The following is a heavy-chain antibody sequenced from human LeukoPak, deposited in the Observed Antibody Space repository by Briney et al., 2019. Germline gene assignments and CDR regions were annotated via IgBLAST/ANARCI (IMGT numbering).Heavy chain of an antibody. V-gene: IGHV4-59*01. Sequence: SETLSLTCTVSDGSITNYSNWSWIRPTPGEGVEWIVNINYNGNTNYNPSLKSRITISSDTSKNQFSLKLRSVTAADTAVYYCARVHGSGSYGDWGQGALVTVSS. CDR2: INYNGNT. J-gene: IGHJ4*02. CDR3: ARVHGSGSYGD. D-gene: IGHD3-10*01. CDR1: DGSITNYSN.